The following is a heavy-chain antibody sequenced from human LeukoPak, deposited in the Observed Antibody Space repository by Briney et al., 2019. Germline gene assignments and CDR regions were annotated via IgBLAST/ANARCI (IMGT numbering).Heavy chain of an antibody. CDR1: GGTFSSYA. Sequence: ASVKVSCKASGGTFSSYAISWVRQAPGQGLEWMGGIIPIFGTANYAQKFQGRVTITADESTSTAYMELSSLRSEDMAVYYCARNDYSAMYYFDYWGQGTLVTVSS. J-gene: IGHJ4*02. D-gene: IGHD4-11*01. V-gene: IGHV1-69*13. CDR3: ARNDYSAMYYFDY. CDR2: IIPIFGTA.